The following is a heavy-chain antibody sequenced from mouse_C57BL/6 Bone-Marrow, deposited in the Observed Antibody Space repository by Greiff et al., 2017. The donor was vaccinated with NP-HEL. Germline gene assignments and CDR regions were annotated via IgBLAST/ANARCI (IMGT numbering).Heavy chain of an antibody. CDR1: GYTFTSYW. D-gene: IGHD1-1*01. J-gene: IGHJ2*01. Sequence: QVQLKQPGAELVKPGASVKLSCKASGYTFTSYWMHWVKQRPGQGLEWIGMIHPNSGSTNYNEKFKSKATLTVDKSSSTAYMQLGSLTSEDSAVYYCARQALYGSSSFDYWGQGTTLTVSS. V-gene: IGHV1-64*01. CDR3: ARQALYGSSSFDY. CDR2: IHPNSGST.